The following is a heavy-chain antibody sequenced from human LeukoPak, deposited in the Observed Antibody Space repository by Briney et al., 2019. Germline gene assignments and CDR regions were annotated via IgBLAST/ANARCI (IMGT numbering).Heavy chain of an antibody. CDR2: INHSGST. D-gene: IGHD4-23*01. CDR1: GGSFSGYY. Sequence: PSETLSLTCAVYGGSFSGYYWSWIRQPPGKGLEWIGEINHSGSTNYNPSRKSRVTMSVDTSKNQFSLKLTSVTAADTAVYYCARDRGSNLDYWGQGTLVTVSS. V-gene: IGHV4-34*01. CDR3: ARDRGSNLDY. J-gene: IGHJ4*02.